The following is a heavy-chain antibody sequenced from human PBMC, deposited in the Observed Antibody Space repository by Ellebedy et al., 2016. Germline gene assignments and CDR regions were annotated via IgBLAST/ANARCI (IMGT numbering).Heavy chain of an antibody. CDR3: AREANYGGNSDGYMDV. CDR2: MNPNSGNT. V-gene: IGHV1-8*01. J-gene: IGHJ6*03. D-gene: IGHD4-23*01. Sequence: ASVKVSCXASGYTFTSYDINWVRQATGQGLEWMGWMNPNSGNTGYAQKFQGRVTMTRNTSISTAYMELSSLRSEDTAVYYCAREANYGGNSDGYMDVWGKGTTVTVSS. CDR1: GYTFTSYD.